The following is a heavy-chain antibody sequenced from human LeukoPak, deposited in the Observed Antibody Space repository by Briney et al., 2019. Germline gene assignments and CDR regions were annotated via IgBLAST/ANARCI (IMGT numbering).Heavy chain of an antibody. Sequence: GGSLRLSCAASGFTFDDYAMHWVRQAPGKGLEWVSGISWNSGSIGYADSVKGRFTISRDNAKNSLYLQMNSLRAEDTALYYCAKSQAAAGTKNWFDPWGQGTLVTVSS. J-gene: IGHJ5*02. CDR1: GFTFDDYA. V-gene: IGHV3-9*01. D-gene: IGHD6-13*01. CDR2: ISWNSGSI. CDR3: AKSQAAAGTKNWFDP.